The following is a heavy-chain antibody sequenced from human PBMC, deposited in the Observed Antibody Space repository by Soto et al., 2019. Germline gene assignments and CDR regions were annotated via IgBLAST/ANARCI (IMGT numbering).Heavy chain of an antibody. V-gene: IGHV4-59*01. CDR2: IYYSGST. CDR3: AMGPPAPYCMDV. D-gene: IGHD2-15*01. CDR1: GGSISSYY. J-gene: IGHJ6*02. Sequence: PSETLSLTCTVSGGSISSYYWSWIRQPPGKGLEWIGYIYYSGSTNYNPSLKSRVTISVDTSKNQFSLKLSSVTAADTAVYYCAMGPPAPYCMDVWGQGTTVTVSS.